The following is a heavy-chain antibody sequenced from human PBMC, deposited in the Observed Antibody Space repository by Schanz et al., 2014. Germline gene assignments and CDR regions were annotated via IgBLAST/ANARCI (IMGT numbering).Heavy chain of an antibody. J-gene: IGHJ5*02. D-gene: IGHD4-4*01. CDR2: ISYSGST. Sequence: QLQLQESGPGLVKPSETLSLTCTVSGASISSVRYYWDWIRQPPGKGLEWIGTISYSGSTYYNPSLKSRVTIPEDTSKNQFSLRLPPVTAADTAVYYCARHLPGGYNNHGWFDPWGQGTLVTVSS. CDR1: GASISSVRYY. V-gene: IGHV4-39*01. CDR3: ARHLPGGYNNHGWFDP.